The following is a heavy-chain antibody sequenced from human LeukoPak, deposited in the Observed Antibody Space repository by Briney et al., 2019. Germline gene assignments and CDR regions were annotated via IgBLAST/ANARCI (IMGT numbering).Heavy chain of an antibody. CDR2: IKSKTDGGTT. J-gene: IGHJ4*02. D-gene: IGHD3-3*01. Sequence: PGGSLRLSCAASGFTFSNAWMSWVRQAPGKGLEWVGRIKSKTDGGTTDYAAPVKGRFTISGDDSKNTLYLQMNSLKTEDTAVYYCTTDLIRPDSYYDFWSGTHTPPLGLDYWGQGTLVTVSS. CDR1: GFTFSNAW. V-gene: IGHV3-15*01. CDR3: TTDLIRPDSYYDFWSGTHTPPLGLDY.